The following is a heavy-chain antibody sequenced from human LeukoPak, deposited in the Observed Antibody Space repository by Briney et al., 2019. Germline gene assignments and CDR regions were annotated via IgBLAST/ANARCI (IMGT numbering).Heavy chain of an antibody. J-gene: IGHJ4*02. CDR3: VTAAGLGVYYFDY. CDR1: GFTFSSYS. D-gene: IGHD6-13*01. Sequence: GSLRLSCAASGFTFSSYSMNWVRQAPGKGLEWVSSISSSSSYIYYADSVKGRFTISRDNAKNSLYLQMNSLRAEDTAVYCCVTAAGLGVYYFDYWGQGTLVTVSS. CDR2: ISSSSSYI. V-gene: IGHV3-21*01.